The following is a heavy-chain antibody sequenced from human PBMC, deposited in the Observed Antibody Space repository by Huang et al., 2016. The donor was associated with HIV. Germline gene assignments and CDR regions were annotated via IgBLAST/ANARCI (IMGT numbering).Heavy chain of an antibody. J-gene: IGHJ4*02. CDR3: ARALPRGMVIDY. V-gene: IGHV3-21*01. CDR1: GFTFSSYS. Sequence: EVQLVESGGGLVKPGGSLRLSCAASGFTFSSYSMNWVRQDPGNGLELVSSISSSSSYRYYAASVKGRCTISRDNAKNSLYLQMNSLRAEDTAVYYCARALPRGMVIDYWGQGTLVTVSS. D-gene: IGHD2-8*01. CDR2: ISSSSSYR.